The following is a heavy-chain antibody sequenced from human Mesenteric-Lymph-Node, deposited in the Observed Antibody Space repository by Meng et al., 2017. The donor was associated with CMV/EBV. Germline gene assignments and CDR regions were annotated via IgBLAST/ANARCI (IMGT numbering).Heavy chain of an antibody. D-gene: IGHD1-26*01. CDR1: GFTFSSYA. CDR2: ISWDGGST. V-gene: IGHV3-43*02. J-gene: IGHJ3*02. Sequence: GGSLRLSCAASGFTFSSYAMSWVRQALGKGLEWVSLISWDGGSTYYADSVKGRFTISRDNSKNSLYLQMNSLRTEDTALYYCAKDRSYDDASDIWGQGTMVTVSS. CDR3: AKDRSYDDASDI.